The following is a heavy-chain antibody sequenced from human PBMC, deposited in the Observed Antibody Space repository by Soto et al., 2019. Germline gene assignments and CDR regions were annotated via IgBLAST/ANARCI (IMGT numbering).Heavy chain of an antibody. V-gene: IGHV4-31*03. CDR1: GASVSTGVYY. D-gene: IGHD3-10*02. J-gene: IGHJ4*02. CDR3: AGAVSDFDVRRYRTSYFDQ. CDR2: IDNSGST. Sequence: SETLSLTCTVSGASVSTGVYYWTWIRQHPGKGLEWIGYIDNSGSTYYNPSLTGRVDISVDTSKNEFSLNLQSLTAADTAFYYCAGAVSDFDVRRYRTSYFDQWGQGILVNVSS.